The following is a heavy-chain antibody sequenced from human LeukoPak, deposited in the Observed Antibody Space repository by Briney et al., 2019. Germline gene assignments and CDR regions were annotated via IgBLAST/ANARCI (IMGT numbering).Heavy chain of an antibody. CDR2: ISSSGSTI. Sequence: PGGSLRLSCAASGFTFSSYEMNWVRQAPGKGLEWVSYISSSGSTIYYADSVKGRFTISRDNAKNSLYLQMNSLRAEDTAVYYCARGGAVVVEDYWGQGTLVTVSS. V-gene: IGHV3-48*03. J-gene: IGHJ4*02. CDR3: ARGGAVVVEDY. CDR1: GFTFSSYE. D-gene: IGHD2-15*01.